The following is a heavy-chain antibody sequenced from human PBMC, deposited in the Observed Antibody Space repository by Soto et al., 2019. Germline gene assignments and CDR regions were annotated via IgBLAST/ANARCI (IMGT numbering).Heavy chain of an antibody. Sequence: ASVKVSCKASGYTFTGYYMHWVRQAPGQGLERMGWINPNSGATNYAQKFQGWVTMTRDTSISTAYMELSRLRSDDTAVYYCARVSMNYDFWSGYYEADAFDIWGQGTMVTVSS. CDR1: GYTFTGYY. V-gene: IGHV1-2*04. D-gene: IGHD3-3*01. J-gene: IGHJ3*02. CDR3: ARVSMNYDFWSGYYEADAFDI. CDR2: INPNSGAT.